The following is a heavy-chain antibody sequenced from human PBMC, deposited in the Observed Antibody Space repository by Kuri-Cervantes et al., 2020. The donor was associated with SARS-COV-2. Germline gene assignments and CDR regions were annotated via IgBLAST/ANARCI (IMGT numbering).Heavy chain of an antibody. D-gene: IGHD2/OR15-2a*01. V-gene: IGHV3-30*03. CDR2: ISYDGSNK. CDR3: ARGILGDDSIHYGMDV. Sequence: GGSLRLSCAASGFTFSSYGMHWVRQAPGKGLEWVAVISYDGSNKYYADSVKGRFTISRDNSKNTLYLQMNSLRAEDTAVYYCARGILGDDSIHYGMDVWGQGTPVTVSS. CDR1: GFTFSSYG. J-gene: IGHJ6*02.